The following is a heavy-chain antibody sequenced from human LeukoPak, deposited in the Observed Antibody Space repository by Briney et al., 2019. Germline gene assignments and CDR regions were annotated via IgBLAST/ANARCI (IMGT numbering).Heavy chain of an antibody. J-gene: IGHJ5*02. CDR3: AGGIAAAGTHFAH. CDR1: GFTVSSNY. D-gene: IGHD6-13*01. V-gene: IGHV3-53*01. Sequence: PGGSLRLSCAASGFTVSSNYVSWVRQAPGKGLEWVSVIYSGGNIYYADSVKGRFTISRDTSKNTVDLQMNSLRGEDTALYYCAGGIAAAGTHFAHWGQGTPVTVSS. CDR2: IYSGGNI.